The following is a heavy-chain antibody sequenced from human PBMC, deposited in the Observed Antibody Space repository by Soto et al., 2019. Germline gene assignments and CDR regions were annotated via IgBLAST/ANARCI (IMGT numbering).Heavy chain of an antibody. CDR2: IWYDGSNK. Sequence: GRSLRLSCAASGFTFSSYGMHWVRQAPGKGLEWVAVIWYDGSNKYYADSVKGRFTISRDNSKNTLYLQMNSLRAEDTAVYYCARDPSRQRESGSYYVRWYFDYWGQGTTVTVSS. D-gene: IGHD1-26*01. CDR3: ARDPSRQRESGSYYVRWYFDY. CDR1: GFTFSSYG. J-gene: IGHJ4*02. V-gene: IGHV3-33*01.